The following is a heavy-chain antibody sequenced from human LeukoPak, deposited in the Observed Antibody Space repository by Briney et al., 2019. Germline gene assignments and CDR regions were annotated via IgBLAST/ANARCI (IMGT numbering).Heavy chain of an antibody. D-gene: IGHD2-2*01. CDR3: AKAVVPAATIELFDF. CDR2: INWNGGTT. CDR1: GFTFDDYG. Sequence: PGGSLRLSCAASGFTFDDYGMSWVRQAPGKGLEWVSGINWNGGTTSYADSVMGRFTISRDNAKNSLYLQMNSLRAEDTAVYYCAKAVVPAATIELFDFWGQGALVTVSS. J-gene: IGHJ4*02. V-gene: IGHV3-20*04.